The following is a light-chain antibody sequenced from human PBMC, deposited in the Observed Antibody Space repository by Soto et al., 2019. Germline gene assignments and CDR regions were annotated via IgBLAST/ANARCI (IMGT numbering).Light chain of an antibody. J-gene: IGLJ1*01. Sequence: QSALSQPASGSGSPGQSITISCTGTSSDVGAYDYVSWYQQHPDKAPKLMIYEVSNRPSGVSNRFSGSKSVNTATLTISGLQAEDEADYYCISYTSSSTRVFGTGTKVTVL. CDR3: ISYTSSSTRV. CDR1: SSDVGAYDY. CDR2: EVS. V-gene: IGLV2-14*03.